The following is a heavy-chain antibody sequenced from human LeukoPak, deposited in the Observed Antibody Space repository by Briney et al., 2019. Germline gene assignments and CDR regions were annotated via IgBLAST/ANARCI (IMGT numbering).Heavy chain of an antibody. V-gene: IGHV4-59*01. CDR2: IYYSGST. D-gene: IGHD6-19*01. CDR1: GGSISSYY. J-gene: IGHJ4*02. Sequence: PSETLSLTCTVSGGSISSYYWSWIRQPPGKGLEWIGYIYYSGSTNYKPSLKSRVTISVDTSKNQFSLKLSSVTAADTAVYYCARGQWLFHFDYWGQGTLATVSS. CDR3: ARGQWLFHFDY.